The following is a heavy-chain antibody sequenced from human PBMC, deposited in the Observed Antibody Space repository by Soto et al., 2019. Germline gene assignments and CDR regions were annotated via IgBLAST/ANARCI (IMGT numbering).Heavy chain of an antibody. D-gene: IGHD3-22*01. V-gene: IGHV3-30-3*01. CDR1: GFTFSSYA. CDR3: ARYKYYYDSSGSFDY. CDR2: ISYDGSNK. J-gene: IGHJ4*02. Sequence: QVQLVESGGGVVQPGRSLRLSCAASGFTFSSYAMHWVRQAPGKGLEWVAVISYDGSNKYYADSVKGRFTISRDNSKNPLYLQMNSLRAEDTAVYYCARYKYYYDSSGSFDYWGQGTLVTVSS.